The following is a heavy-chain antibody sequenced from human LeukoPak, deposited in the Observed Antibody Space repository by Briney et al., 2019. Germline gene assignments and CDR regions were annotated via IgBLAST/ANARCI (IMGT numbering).Heavy chain of an antibody. CDR1: GFTFSSHA. J-gene: IGHJ4*02. D-gene: IGHD3-22*01. CDR2: VSGGGVTT. CDR3: AKVPGYYYDSSGSYFDY. Sequence: GGSLRLSCAASGFTFSSHAMNWVRQAPGEGLEWVSAVSGGGVTTHYADSVKGRFTISRDNSKNTLYLQMSSLRDEDTAVYYCAKVPGYYYDSSGSYFDYWGQGTLVTVPS. V-gene: IGHV3-23*01.